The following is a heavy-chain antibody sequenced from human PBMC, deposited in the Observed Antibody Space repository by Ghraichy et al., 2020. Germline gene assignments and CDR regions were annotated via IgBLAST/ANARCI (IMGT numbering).Heavy chain of an antibody. CDR3: AKFMQQLVGNDY. CDR2: ISGSGGST. V-gene: IGHV3-23*01. D-gene: IGHD6-13*01. J-gene: IGHJ4*02. CDR1: GFTFSSYA. Sequence: GGSLRLSRAASGFTFSSYAMSWVRQAPGKGLEWVSAISGSGGSTYYADSVKGRFTISRDNSKNTLYLQMNSLRAEDTAVYYCAKFMQQLVGNDYWGQGTLVTVSS.